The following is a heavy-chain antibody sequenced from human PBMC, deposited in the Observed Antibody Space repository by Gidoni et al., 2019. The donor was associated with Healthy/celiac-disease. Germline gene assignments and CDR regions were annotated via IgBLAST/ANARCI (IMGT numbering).Heavy chain of an antibody. J-gene: IGHJ6*02. D-gene: IGHD2-2*01. V-gene: IGHV3-43D*03. CDR2: ISWDGGRT. CDR3: AKDQLLWEGHYYGMDV. Sequence: EVQLVESGGVVVQPGGSLRLSCAASGFTFDDYAMHWGRQAPGKGLEWVSLISWDGGRTYYADSVKGRFTISRDNSKNSLYLQMNSLRAEDTALYYCAKDQLLWEGHYYGMDVWGQGTTVTVSS. CDR1: GFTFDDYA.